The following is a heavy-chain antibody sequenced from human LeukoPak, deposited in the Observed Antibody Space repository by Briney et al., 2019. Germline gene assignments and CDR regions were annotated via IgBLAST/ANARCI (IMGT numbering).Heavy chain of an antibody. D-gene: IGHD4-17*01. CDR2: ISYDGSNK. CDR3: ARGALYQYYLDYWG. Sequence: GRSLRLSCATSGFTFSSYGMHWVRQAPGKGLEWVAVISYDGSNKYYADSVKGRFTISRDNSKNTLYLQMNSLRVEDTAVYYCARGALYQYYLDYWGWGQGTLVTVSS. CDR1: GFTFSSYG. J-gene: IGHJ4*02. V-gene: IGHV3-30*03.